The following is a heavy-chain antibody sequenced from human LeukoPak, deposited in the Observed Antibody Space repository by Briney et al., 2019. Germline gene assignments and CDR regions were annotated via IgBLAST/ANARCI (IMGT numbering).Heavy chain of an antibody. V-gene: IGHV3-30*04. CDR1: GFTFSSYA. D-gene: IGHD2-2*01. CDR3: AREPAPIVVVPAASRYYYYYYGMDV. Sequence: GGSLRLSCAASGFTFSSYAMHWVRQAPGKGLEWVAVISYDGSNKYYADSVKGRFTISRDNSKNTLYLQMNSPGAEDTAVYYCAREPAPIVVVPAASRYYYYYYGMDVWGKGTTVTVSS. CDR2: ISYDGSNK. J-gene: IGHJ6*04.